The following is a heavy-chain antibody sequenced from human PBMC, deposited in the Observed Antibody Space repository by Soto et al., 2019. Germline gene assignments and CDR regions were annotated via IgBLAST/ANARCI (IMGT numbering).Heavy chain of an antibody. Sequence: ASVKVSCKASGYTFTSYYMHWVRQAPGQGLEWMGIINPRGGSTSYAQKFQGRVTMTRDTSTSTVYMELSSLRSEDTAVYYCARALPGGRNTDDASHIWGQGTMVNVSS. CDR3: ARALPGGRNTDDASHI. V-gene: IGHV1-46*03. CDR1: GYTFTSYY. J-gene: IGHJ3*02. D-gene: IGHD2-15*01. CDR2: INPRGGST.